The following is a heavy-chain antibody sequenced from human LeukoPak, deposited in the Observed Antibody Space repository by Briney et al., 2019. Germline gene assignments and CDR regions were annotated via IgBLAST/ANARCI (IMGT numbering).Heavy chain of an antibody. CDR2: ISSGSTYT. V-gene: IGHV3-11*06. J-gene: IGHJ4*02. CDR3: ASGRVFDQ. CDR1: GFTFSDYY. D-gene: IGHD1-14*01. Sequence: GGSLRLSCAASGFTFSDYYMSWIRQAPGKGLEWVSYISSGSTYTNYADSVKGRFTISRDDAKNSLYLQMNSLRDEDTAVYYCASGRVFDQWGQGTLVTVSS.